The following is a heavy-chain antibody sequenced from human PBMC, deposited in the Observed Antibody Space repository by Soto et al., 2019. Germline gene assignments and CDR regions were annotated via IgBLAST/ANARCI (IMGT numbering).Heavy chain of an antibody. CDR3: AKRLRHIVVVTAKDI. Sequence: GGSLRLSCSASGFTFSDYAMHWVRQAPGKGLEWVAVVSHDGRNTHYADSVKGRFTISRDNSKNTLYLQMNSLRAEDTAVYYCAKRLRHIVVVTAKDIWGQGTMVTVSS. V-gene: IGHV3-30*18. J-gene: IGHJ3*02. CDR2: VSHDGRNT. CDR1: GFTFSDYA. D-gene: IGHD2-21*02.